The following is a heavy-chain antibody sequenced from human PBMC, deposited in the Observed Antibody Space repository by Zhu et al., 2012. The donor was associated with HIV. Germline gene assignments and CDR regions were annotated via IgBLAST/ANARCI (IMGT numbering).Heavy chain of an antibody. CDR2: IDNRGGNT. J-gene: IGHJ5*01. Sequence: QVQLVESGGGLVKPGGSLRLSCAVSEFDFSDSYMGWIRQPPGKGLEWLSYIDNRGGNTYYADSIQGRFIISRDNAKNSLFLQMKSLRVEDTAVYYCARGGWLRYIAHDSWGQGTLVTVS. CDR1: EFDFSDSY. CDR3: ARGGWLRYIAHDS. D-gene: IGHD5-12*01. V-gene: IGHV3-11*04.